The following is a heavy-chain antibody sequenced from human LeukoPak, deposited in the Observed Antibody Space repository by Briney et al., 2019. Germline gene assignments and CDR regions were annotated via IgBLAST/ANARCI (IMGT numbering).Heavy chain of an antibody. D-gene: IGHD6-13*01. CDR3: AKPISGGLAESADWFDP. Sequence: GGSLRLSCAASGFAFNFYAMTWVRQAPGKGLQWVSTINASGGNTYYADSVRGRFTISRDNSKDTLYLQLNSLTAEDTAIYYCAKPISGGLAESADWFDPWGQGTLVTVSS. CDR2: INASGGNT. J-gene: IGHJ5*02. V-gene: IGHV3-23*01. CDR1: GFAFNFYA.